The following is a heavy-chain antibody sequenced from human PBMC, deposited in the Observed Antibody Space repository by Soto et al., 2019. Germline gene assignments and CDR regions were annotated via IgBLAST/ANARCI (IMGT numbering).Heavy chain of an antibody. Sequence: TLSLTCTVSGGSISSYYWSWIRQPPGKGLEWIGYIYYSGSTNYNPSLKSRVTISVDTSKNQFSLKLSSVTAADTAVYYCARGGYSYGHTTYYYYGMDVWGQGTTVTVSS. J-gene: IGHJ6*02. CDR3: ARGGYSYGHTTYYYYGMDV. D-gene: IGHD5-18*01. CDR1: GGSISSYY. CDR2: IYYSGST. V-gene: IGHV4-59*01.